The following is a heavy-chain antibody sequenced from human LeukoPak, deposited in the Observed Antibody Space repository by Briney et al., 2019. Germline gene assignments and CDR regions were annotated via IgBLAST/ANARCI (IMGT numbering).Heavy chain of an antibody. CDR3: AGDLYNSGVAGSYYYYMDV. V-gene: IGHV4-34*01. CDR2: INHSGST. Sequence: SETLSLTCAVYGGSFSGYYWSWIRQPPGKGLEWIGEINHSGSTNYNPSLKSRVTISVDTSKNQFSLNLNSVTAADTAVYYCAGDLYNSGVAGSYYYYMDVWGRGTTVTVSS. D-gene: IGHD6-19*01. J-gene: IGHJ6*03. CDR1: GGSFSGYY.